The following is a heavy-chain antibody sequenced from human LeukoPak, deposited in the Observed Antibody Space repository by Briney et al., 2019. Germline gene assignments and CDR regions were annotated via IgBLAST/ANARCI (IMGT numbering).Heavy chain of an antibody. Sequence: PSETLSLTCSVSGGSISTSGYYWGWLRQPPGKGLEWIGNIYHSGSTYYNPSLKSRVSISVDTSKNHFSLDLSSVTAADSAIYYCARDYRMTMLVDWGQGTLVTVSS. J-gene: IGHJ4*02. CDR1: GGSISTSGYY. V-gene: IGHV4-39*07. CDR2: IYHSGST. D-gene: IGHD3-22*01. CDR3: ARDYRMTMLVD.